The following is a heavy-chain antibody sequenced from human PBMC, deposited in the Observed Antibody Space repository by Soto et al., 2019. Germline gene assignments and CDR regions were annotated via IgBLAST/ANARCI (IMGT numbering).Heavy chain of an antibody. Sequence: GGSLRLSCAASGFTFSSYAMSWVRQAPGKGLEWVSAISGSGGSTYYADSVKGRFTISRDNSKDTLYLQMNSLRAEDTAVYYCANYYGSGSYHWFDPWGQGTLVTVS. D-gene: IGHD3-10*01. J-gene: IGHJ5*02. CDR1: GFTFSSYA. CDR2: ISGSGGST. V-gene: IGHV3-23*01. CDR3: ANYYGSGSYHWFDP.